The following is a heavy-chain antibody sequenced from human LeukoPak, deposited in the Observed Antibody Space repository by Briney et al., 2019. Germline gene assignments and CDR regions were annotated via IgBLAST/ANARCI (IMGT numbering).Heavy chain of an antibody. CDR2: IYYSGST. CDR1: GGSISNHF. D-gene: IGHD1-1*01. Sequence: PSETLSLTCTVSGGSISNHFWSSIRQPPGKGLEWIGNIYYSGSTNYNPSLKSRVTISVDTSKNQVSLNLSSVTAADTAVYYCARGPPRTGPRWWNHYYNMDVWGKGTTVTVSS. J-gene: IGHJ6*03. V-gene: IGHV4-59*11. CDR3: ARGPPRTGPRWWNHYYNMDV.